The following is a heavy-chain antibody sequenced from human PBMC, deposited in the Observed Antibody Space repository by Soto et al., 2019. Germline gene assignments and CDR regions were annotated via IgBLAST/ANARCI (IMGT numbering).Heavy chain of an antibody. CDR1: GYTFTTHG. CDR2: ISAYHGNT. Sequence: QIQLVQSGAEVKKPGASVKVSCKASGYTFTTHGISWVRQAPGHGLEWMGWISAYHGNTHYGQNFQDRVTMTTDTATTTAYMEVRSLRSDDTAVYYCARDYYDSSRYFDSWDQGTLVTVSS. D-gene: IGHD3-22*01. V-gene: IGHV1-18*04. J-gene: IGHJ4*02. CDR3: ARDYYDSSRYFDS.